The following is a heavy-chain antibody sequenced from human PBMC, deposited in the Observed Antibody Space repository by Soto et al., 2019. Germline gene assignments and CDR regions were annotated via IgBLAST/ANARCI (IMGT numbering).Heavy chain of an antibody. J-gene: IGHJ4*02. Sequence: GGSLRLSCAASGFTYGKYTVHWVRQAPGKGLEWVAAISHDGSNKYYGDSVKGRFTISRDNSKNTLSVQMSNLKSEDTAVYYCARDRLRLGELSLLGYFDYWGQGTLVTVS. CDR2: ISHDGSNK. CDR3: ARDRLRLGELSLLGYFDY. CDR1: GFTYGKYT. D-gene: IGHD3-16*02. V-gene: IGHV3-30-3*01.